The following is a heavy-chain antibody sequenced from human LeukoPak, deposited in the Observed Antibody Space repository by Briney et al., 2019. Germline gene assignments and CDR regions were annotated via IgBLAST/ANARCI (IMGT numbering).Heavy chain of an antibody. Sequence: SQTLSLTCTVSGGSISIGGYYWSWIRQHPGKGLEWIGYIYYSGSTYYNPSLKSRVTISVDTSKNQFSLKLSSVTAADTAVYYCARGLYDSSGYLFDYWGQGTLVTVSS. CDR3: ARGLYDSSGYLFDY. CDR1: GGSISIGGYY. V-gene: IGHV4-31*03. D-gene: IGHD3-22*01. J-gene: IGHJ4*02. CDR2: IYYSGST.